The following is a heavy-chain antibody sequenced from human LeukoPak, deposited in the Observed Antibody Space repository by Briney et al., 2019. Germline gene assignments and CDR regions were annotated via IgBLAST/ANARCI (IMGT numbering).Heavy chain of an antibody. D-gene: IGHD6-13*01. V-gene: IGHV3-23*01. Sequence: PGGSLRLSCAASGFTFSSYAMGWVRQAPGKGLEWVSAISGSGGSTYYADSVKGRFTISRDNSKNTLYLQMNSLRAEDTAVYYCAKGLPLAAAGTVVAFDIWGQGTMVTVSS. CDR2: ISGSGGST. CDR3: AKGLPLAAAGTVVAFDI. J-gene: IGHJ3*02. CDR1: GFTFSSYA.